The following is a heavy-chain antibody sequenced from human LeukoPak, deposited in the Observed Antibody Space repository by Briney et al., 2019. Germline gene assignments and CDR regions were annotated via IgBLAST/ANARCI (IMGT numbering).Heavy chain of an antibody. CDR3: ARDLTYDFWSGYYAQALDY. V-gene: IGHV1-18*01. D-gene: IGHD3-3*01. CDR2: ISAYNGNT. Sequence: ASVTVSCKASGYTFTSYGISWVRQAPGQGLEWMGWISAYNGNTNYAQRLQGRVTMTTDTSTSTAYMELRSLRSDDTAVYYCARDLTYDFWSGYYAQALDYWGQGTLVTVSS. J-gene: IGHJ4*02. CDR1: GYTFTSYG.